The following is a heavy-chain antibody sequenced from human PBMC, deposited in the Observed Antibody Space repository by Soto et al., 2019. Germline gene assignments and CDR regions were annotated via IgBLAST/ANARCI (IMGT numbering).Heavy chain of an antibody. V-gene: IGHV3-53*01. Sequence: GGSLRLSCSASGFTVSSKYMSWARQAPGKGLEWVSVIYSGGSTYYADSVKGRFTISRDNSKNTLYLQMNSLRAEDTAVYYCALGGWAARPFDYWGQGTLVTVSS. CDR3: ALGGWAARPFDY. J-gene: IGHJ4*02. CDR1: GFTVSSKY. D-gene: IGHD6-6*01. CDR2: IYSGGST.